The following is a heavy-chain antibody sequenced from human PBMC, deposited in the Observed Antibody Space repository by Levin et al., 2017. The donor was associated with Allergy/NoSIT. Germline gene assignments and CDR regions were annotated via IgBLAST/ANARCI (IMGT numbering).Heavy chain of an antibody. CDR2: ISSSSTNI. D-gene: IGHD3-10*01. V-gene: IGHV3-21*01. J-gene: IGHJ4*02. CDR3: ARTYGPGSLRSY. CDR1: GFTFSNYS. Sequence: PGGSLRLSCAVSGFTFSNYSMNWVRQAPGKGLEWVSSISSSSTNIYYADSVKGRFTISRDNAKNSLYLQMNSLRAEDTAVYYCARTYGPGSLRSYWGQGTLVTVSS.